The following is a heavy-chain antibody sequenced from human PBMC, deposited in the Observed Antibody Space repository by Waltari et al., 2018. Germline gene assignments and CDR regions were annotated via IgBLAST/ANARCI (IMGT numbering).Heavy chain of an antibody. Sequence: QVQLVQSGAEVKKPGASVKVSCKVSGYTLTEFSMHWVRQAPGKGLEWMGCLDPENGEQSYAQTFQGRVTMTEDTSTATSYMELISLRSEAPAVYYCATSRYSSSWPFDYWGQGTLVTVSS. CDR2: LDPENGEQ. CDR1: GYTLTEFS. V-gene: IGHV1-24*01. J-gene: IGHJ4*02. D-gene: IGHD6-13*01. CDR3: ATSRYSSSWPFDY.